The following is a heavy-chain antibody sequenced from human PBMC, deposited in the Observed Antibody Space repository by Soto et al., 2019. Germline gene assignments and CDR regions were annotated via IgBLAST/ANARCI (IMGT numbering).Heavy chain of an antibody. CDR2: IKQDGSEK. CDR3: ARDQRGIAVAGPIYYFDY. Sequence: GGSLRLSCAASGFTFSSYWMSWVRQAPGKGLEWVANIKQDGSEKYYGDSVKGRFTISRDNAKTSWYLQMNSLRAETTAVYYCARDQRGIAVAGPIYYFDYWGQGTLVTVSS. CDR1: GFTFSSYW. V-gene: IGHV3-7*01. J-gene: IGHJ4*02. D-gene: IGHD6-19*01.